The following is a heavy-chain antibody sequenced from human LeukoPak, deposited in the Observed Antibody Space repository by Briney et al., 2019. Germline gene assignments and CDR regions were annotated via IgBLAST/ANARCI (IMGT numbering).Heavy chain of an antibody. D-gene: IGHD3-22*01. Sequence: ETLSLTCTVSGGSISSYYWSWIRQAPGKGLEWVSAISGSGGSTYYADSVKGRFTISRDNSKNTLYLQMNSLRAEGTAVYYCAKGVSPDMIVTEDWFDPWGQGTLVTVSS. J-gene: IGHJ5*02. CDR2: ISGSGGST. CDR1: GGSISSYY. CDR3: AKGVSPDMIVTEDWFDP. V-gene: IGHV3-23*01.